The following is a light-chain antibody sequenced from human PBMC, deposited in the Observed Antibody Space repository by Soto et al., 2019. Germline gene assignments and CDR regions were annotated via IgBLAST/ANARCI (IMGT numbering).Light chain of an antibody. Sequence: EIVLTQSPATLSSSPGERATLSCRASQTVNSRLAWYQHKPGQAPRLLIYHTSNRATGIPARFSGSGSGTDFTLTISSLEPEDFAVYYCQQYGSSSWTFGQGTKVDIK. CDR3: QQYGSSSWT. CDR1: QTVNSR. CDR2: HTS. J-gene: IGKJ1*01. V-gene: IGKV3-11*01.